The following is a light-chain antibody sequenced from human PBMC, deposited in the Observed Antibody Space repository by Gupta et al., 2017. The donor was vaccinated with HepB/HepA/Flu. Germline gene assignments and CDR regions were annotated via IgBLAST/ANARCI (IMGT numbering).Light chain of an antibody. CDR2: GAS. CDR3: QQLNTFPRVT. V-gene: IGKV1-9*01. Sequence: IQLTQSPSVLSASVGDRVTITCRASQGISSYLAWYQQKPGKAPNLLIYGASTLQSGIPSRFSGSGSGTEFTLTISSLQPEDFATYYCQQLNTFPRVTFGGGTKVEIK. J-gene: IGKJ4*01. CDR1: QGISSY.